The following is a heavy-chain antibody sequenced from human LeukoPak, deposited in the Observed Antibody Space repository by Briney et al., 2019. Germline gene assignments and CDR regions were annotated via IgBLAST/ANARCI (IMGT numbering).Heavy chain of an antibody. CDR2: IYHSGST. J-gene: IGHJ4*02. CDR1: GYSISSGYY. V-gene: IGHV4-38-2*02. D-gene: IGHD6-19*01. CDR3: ASRLAVAGSPTIDY. Sequence: PSETLSLTCTVSGYSISSGYYWGWIRQPPGKGLEWIGSIYHSGSTYYNPSLKSRVTISVDTSKNQFSLKLSSVTAADTAVYYCASRLAVAGSPTIDYWGQGTLVTVSS.